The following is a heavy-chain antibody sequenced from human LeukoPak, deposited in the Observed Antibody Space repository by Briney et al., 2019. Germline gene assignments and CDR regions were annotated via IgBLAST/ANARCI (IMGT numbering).Heavy chain of an antibody. CDR3: AKDVVGLWGFQLDF. Sequence: ASVKVSCKASGHSFTDFFMHWVRLAPGQGLEWMGCINPDTGGTHFAQQFQGRFTMTRDTSISTTYMELSSLTSDDTAVYYCAKDVVGLWGFQLDFWCQGSPVTVSS. D-gene: IGHD2-21*01. CDR1: GHSFTDFF. CDR2: INPDTGGT. V-gene: IGHV1-2*02. J-gene: IGHJ4*02.